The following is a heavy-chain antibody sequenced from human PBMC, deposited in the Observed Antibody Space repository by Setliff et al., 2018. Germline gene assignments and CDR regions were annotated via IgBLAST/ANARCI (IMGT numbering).Heavy chain of an antibody. Sequence: GASVKVSCKASGGTFGSYAISWVRQAPGQGXEWXXXXXXXXXXXXXXQXFQGRVXXTADKSTSTAYMELSSLRSEDTAVYYCARDPWQWLTTFTSAEYFQHWGQGTLVTVSS. CDR3: ARDPWQWLTTFTSAEYFQH. J-gene: IGHJ1*01. D-gene: IGHD6-19*01. CDR2: XXXXXXXX. V-gene: IGHV1-69*06. CDR1: GGTFGSYA.